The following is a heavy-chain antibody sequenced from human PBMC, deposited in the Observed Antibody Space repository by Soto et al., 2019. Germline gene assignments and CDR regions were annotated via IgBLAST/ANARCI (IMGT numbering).Heavy chain of an antibody. CDR2: IDKTGVST. J-gene: IGHJ4*02. CDR1: GFTFGSYA. V-gene: IGHV3-23*01. CDR3: AKGGYTFLFYS. Sequence: GGSLRLSCAASGFTFGSYAMSWVRQAPGKGLEWVSTIDKTGVSTYYADSVKGRFTISRDNSKQTLYLQMISLRAEDTAVYYCAKGGYTFLFYSWGQGPLVTVSS. D-gene: IGHD5-18*01.